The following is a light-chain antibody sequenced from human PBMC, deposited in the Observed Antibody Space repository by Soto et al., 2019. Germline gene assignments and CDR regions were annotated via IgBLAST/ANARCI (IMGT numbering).Light chain of an antibody. Sequence: QSALTQPRSVSGSPGQSVTISCTGTSSDVGGYNYVSWYQQHPGKAPKLMIYDVNKRPSGVPDRFSGSKSGNTASLTISGLQGEDEADYYCCSYAGSYTVVFGGGTKLTVL. CDR2: DVN. CDR1: SSDVGGYNY. V-gene: IGLV2-11*01. J-gene: IGLJ2*01. CDR3: CSYAGSYTVV.